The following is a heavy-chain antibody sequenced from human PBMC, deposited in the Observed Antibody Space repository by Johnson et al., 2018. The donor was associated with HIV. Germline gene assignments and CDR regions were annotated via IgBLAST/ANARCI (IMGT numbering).Heavy chain of an antibody. J-gene: IGHJ3*02. V-gene: IGHV3-33*01. CDR1: GFTFSSYG. CDR3: ARENQDAFDI. CDR2: IWYDGSNK. Sequence: QVQLVESGGGVVQPGRSLRLSCAASGFTFSSYGMHWVRQAPGKGLEWVAVIWYDGSNKYYADSVKGRFTISRDNSKNTLYLQMKSLRAEDTAVYYCARENQDAFDIWGQGTMFTVSS.